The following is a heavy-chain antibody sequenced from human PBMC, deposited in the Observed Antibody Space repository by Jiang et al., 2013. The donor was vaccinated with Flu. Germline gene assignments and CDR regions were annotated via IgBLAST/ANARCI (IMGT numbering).Heavy chain of an antibody. D-gene: IGHD3-16*01. V-gene: IGHV4-59*01. J-gene: IGHJ5*01. CDR1: GVSINSYY. CDR3: ASFGPLAVGAHRWAFDS. CDR2: IYYSGTT. Sequence: TLSLNCTVSGVSINSYYWNWIRQPPGKGLEWIGYIYYSGTTFYNPSLKSRVTISVDTSKNQFSLSLRSVTAADTAVYYCASFGPLAVGAHRWAFDSWGQGALVTVSS.